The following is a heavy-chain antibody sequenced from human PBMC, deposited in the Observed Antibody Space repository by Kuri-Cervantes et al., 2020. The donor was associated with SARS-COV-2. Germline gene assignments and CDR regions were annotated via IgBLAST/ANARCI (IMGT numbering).Heavy chain of an antibody. CDR2: SQIINHGGAT. Sequence: GGSLKTSCAASGFALSQASINWVRQAPGKGLEWVAHSQIINHGGATRYAAPVKGRFITSRDDSKNMLYLQMNSRKTEDTAVYYCIDLGAVAHDYGMAVWGKGTTVTVSS. J-gene: IGHJ6*04. CDR3: IDLGAVAHDYGMAV. V-gene: IGHV3-15*01. CDR1: GFALSQAS.